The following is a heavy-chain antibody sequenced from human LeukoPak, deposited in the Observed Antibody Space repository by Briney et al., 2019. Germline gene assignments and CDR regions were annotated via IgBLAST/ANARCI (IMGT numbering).Heavy chain of an antibody. CDR3: ARHPRSGGDYFDY. J-gene: IGHJ4*02. V-gene: IGHV4-38-2*01. Sequence: SETLSLTCGVSGYSISSDYYCGWIRQPPGKGLEWIGSFYHSGSTYCNPSLKSRVTISVDTSNNQFSLKLSSVTAADTAVYYCARHPRSGGDYFDYWGQGTLVTVSS. D-gene: IGHD3-10*01. CDR1: GYSISSDYY. CDR2: FYHSGST.